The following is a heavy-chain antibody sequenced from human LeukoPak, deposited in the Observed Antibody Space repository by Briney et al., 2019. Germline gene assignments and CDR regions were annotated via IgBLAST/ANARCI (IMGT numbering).Heavy chain of an antibody. Sequence: GGSLRLSCAASGFTFSSSWMHWVRQGPGKGLVWVARMNADGRTINYADSVKGRFTISRDNAKNTLYLQMNSLRTEDAAVYYCARAGTYYFDLWGRGTQVTVSS. V-gene: IGHV3-74*01. CDR1: GFTFSSSW. CDR2: MNADGRTI. D-gene: IGHD1-14*01. CDR3: ARAGTYYFDL. J-gene: IGHJ2*01.